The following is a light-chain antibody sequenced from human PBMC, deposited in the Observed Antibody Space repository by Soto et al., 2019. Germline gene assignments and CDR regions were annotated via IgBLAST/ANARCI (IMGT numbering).Light chain of an antibody. V-gene: IGLV2-14*03. J-gene: IGLJ1*01. CDR2: DVS. CDR3: SSYTASSTYV. CDR1: SSDVGGYNY. Sequence: QSVLTQPASLSGSPGQSITISFPGTSSDVGGYNYVSWYQHHPGKAPKLMIFDVSNRPSGVSNRFSGSKSGNTASLTISGLQAEDEADYYCSSYTASSTYVFGTGTKVTVL.